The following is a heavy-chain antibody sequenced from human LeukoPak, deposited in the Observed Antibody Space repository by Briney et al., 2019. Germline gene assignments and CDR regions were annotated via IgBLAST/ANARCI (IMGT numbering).Heavy chain of an antibody. CDR2: VIPIFGTA. V-gene: IGHV1-69*13. D-gene: IGHD6-13*01. CDR1: GGTFSSYA. CDR3: AREDHRTGYSSSWYWFDP. J-gene: IGHJ5*02. Sequence: ASVKVSCKASGGTFSSYAISWVRQAPGQGLEWMGGVIPIFGTANYAQKFQGRVTITADESTSTAYMELSGLRSEDTAVYYCAREDHRTGYSSSWYWFDPWSQGTLVTVSS.